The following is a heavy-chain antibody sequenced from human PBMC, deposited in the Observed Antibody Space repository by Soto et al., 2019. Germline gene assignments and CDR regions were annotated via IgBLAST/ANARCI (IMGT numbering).Heavy chain of an antibody. V-gene: IGHV3-23*01. CDR3: AKEYSTSFDY. CDR1: VFSFSNYA. D-gene: IGHD6-6*01. CDR2: ISAGGSNT. J-gene: IGHJ4*02. Sequence: LRLSCAASVFSFSNYAMNWVRQAPGKGLEWVSAISAGGSNTNYADSVKGRFTISSDNSKNTLYLQMNGLRADDTAVYYCAKEYSTSFDYWGQGTPVTVS.